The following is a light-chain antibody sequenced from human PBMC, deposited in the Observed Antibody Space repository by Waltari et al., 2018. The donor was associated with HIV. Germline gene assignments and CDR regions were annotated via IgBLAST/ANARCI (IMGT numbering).Light chain of an antibody. J-gene: IGLJ3*02. V-gene: IGLV3-21*04. CDR2: DDS. Sequence: SYVLTQPPSVSVAPGKTATFTCGGADIGTKSVHWCRQKPGQAPVVVIFDDSDRPSGSPERSSGSNSGNTATLTISRVEAGDEADYYCQVWDSRSDHWVFGGGTKLTVL. CDR3: QVWDSRSDHWV. CDR1: DIGTKS.